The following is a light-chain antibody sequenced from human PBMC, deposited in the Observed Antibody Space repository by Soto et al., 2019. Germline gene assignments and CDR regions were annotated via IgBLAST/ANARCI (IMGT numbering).Light chain of an antibody. V-gene: IGKV3D-20*01. CDR1: QSVSSRY. CDR2: DAS. Sequence: EIVLTQSPATLSLSPGDRATLSCGASQSVSSRYLAWYQQKPGLAPRLLIYDASTRATGIPDRFSGSGSGTDFTLTISRLEPEDFAMYYCQQYVNLPPNTFGQGTKLEIK. J-gene: IGKJ2*01. CDR3: QQYVNLPPNT.